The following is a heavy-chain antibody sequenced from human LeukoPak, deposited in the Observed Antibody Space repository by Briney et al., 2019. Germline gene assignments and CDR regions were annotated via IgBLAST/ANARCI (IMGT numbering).Heavy chain of an antibody. Sequence: SAITIYYADSVKRRFTISRDNAKNSLYLQMNSLRAEDTAVYYCARDRLDGCSSTSCYSDWGQGTLVTVSS. CDR3: ARDRLDGCSSTSCYSD. V-gene: IGHV3-48*03. J-gene: IGHJ4*02. CDR2: SAITI. D-gene: IGHD2-2*01.